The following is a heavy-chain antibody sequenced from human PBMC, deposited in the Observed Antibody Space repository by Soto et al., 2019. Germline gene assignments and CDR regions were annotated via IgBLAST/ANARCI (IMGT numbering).Heavy chain of an antibody. CDR2: IYSGGST. CDR1: GFTVSSNY. D-gene: IGHD4-17*01. CDR3: ARGHDYGDYDDYFDY. Sequence: GGSLRLSCAASGFTVSSNYMSWVRQAPGKGLEWVSVIYSGGSTYYADSVKGRFTISRDNSKNTLYLQMNSLRAEDTAVYYCARGHDYGDYDDYFDYWGQGTLVTVSS. V-gene: IGHV3-53*01. J-gene: IGHJ4*02.